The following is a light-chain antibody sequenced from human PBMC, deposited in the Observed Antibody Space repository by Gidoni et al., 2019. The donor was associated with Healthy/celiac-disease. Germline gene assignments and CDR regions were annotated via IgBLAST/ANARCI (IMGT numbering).Light chain of an antibody. CDR1: QSVSSSY. Sequence: TLLTQSPVTLSLSPGERATLSCRASQSVSSSYLAWYQQKPGQAPRLLIYGASSRATGIPDRFSGSGSGTDFTLTISRLEPEDFAVYYCQQYGSSPWTFGQGTKVEIK. V-gene: IGKV3-20*01. J-gene: IGKJ1*01. CDR2: GAS. CDR3: QQYGSSPWT.